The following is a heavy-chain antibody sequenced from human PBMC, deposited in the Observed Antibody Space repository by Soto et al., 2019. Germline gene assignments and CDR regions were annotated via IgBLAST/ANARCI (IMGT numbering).Heavy chain of an antibody. Sequence: ASVKVSCKASGYTFTGYYMHWVGQAPGQGLEWMGWINPNSGGTNYAQKFQGWVTMTRDTSISTAYMELSRLRSDDTAVYYCARVAIFGVVNNWFDPWGQGTLVTVSS. CDR3: ARVAIFGVVNNWFDP. CDR2: INPNSGGT. CDR1: GYTFTGYY. V-gene: IGHV1-2*04. D-gene: IGHD3-3*01. J-gene: IGHJ5*02.